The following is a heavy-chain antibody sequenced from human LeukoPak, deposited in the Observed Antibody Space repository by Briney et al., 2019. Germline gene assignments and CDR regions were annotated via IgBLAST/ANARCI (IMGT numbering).Heavy chain of an antibody. J-gene: IGHJ4*02. CDR2: ISGSGGST. Sequence: GGSLRLSCAASGFTFSSYAMSWVRQAPGKGLGWVSAISGSGGSTYYADSVKGRFTTSTDNSKNTLYLQMNRLRAEETAVYYCAERGVAFDYWGQGALVTVSS. CDR1: GFTFSSYA. V-gene: IGHV3-23*01. D-gene: IGHD2-8*01. CDR3: AERGVAFDY.